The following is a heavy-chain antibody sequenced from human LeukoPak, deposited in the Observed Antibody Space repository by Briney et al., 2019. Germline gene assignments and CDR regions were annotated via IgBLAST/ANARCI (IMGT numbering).Heavy chain of an antibody. V-gene: IGHV3-7*01. J-gene: IGHJ4*02. CDR1: GFTFSNYR. Sequence: GGSLRLSCAASGFTFSNYRMSWVRQAPGKGLEWVANIKQDGSEGFYVDSAKGRFTISRDNDKNSLYLQMNSLRVEDTAVYYCAKDRLPSQYTGYISWGQGTLVTVSS. CDR2: IKQDGSEG. CDR3: AKDRLPSQYTGYIS. D-gene: IGHD5-24*01.